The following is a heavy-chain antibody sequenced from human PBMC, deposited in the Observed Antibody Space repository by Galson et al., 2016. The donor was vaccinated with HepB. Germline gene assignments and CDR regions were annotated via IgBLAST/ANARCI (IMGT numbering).Heavy chain of an antibody. V-gene: IGHV3-23*01. D-gene: IGHD4-17*01. Sequence: SLRLSCAASGFTFSNYAMTWVRQSPGKGLEWVSTIRGSGDGAYYTDSVMGRFTISRDNSKNTLYLQMNSLRAEDTAVYHCAKDPNGDYIGAYDSWGQGTMVSVSS. CDR3: AKDPNGDYIGAYDS. CDR2: IRGSGDGA. J-gene: IGHJ3*01. CDR1: GFTFSNYA.